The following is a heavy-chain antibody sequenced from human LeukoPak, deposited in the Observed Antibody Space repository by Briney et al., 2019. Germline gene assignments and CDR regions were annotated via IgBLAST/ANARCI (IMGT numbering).Heavy chain of an antibody. J-gene: IGHJ4*02. CDR2: IYYSGST. Sequence: PSETLSLTCTVSGGSTSSYYWSWIRQPPGKGLEWIGYIYYSGSTNYNPSLKSRVTISLDTSKNQFSLKLSSVTAADTAVYYCAGHHPRNTVDFWGQGTLVTVSS. CDR3: AGHHPRNTVDF. D-gene: IGHD2/OR15-2a*01. V-gene: IGHV4-59*08. CDR1: GGSTSSYY.